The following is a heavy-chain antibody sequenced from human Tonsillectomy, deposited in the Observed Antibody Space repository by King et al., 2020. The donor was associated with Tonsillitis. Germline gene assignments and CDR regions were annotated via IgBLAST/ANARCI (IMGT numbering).Heavy chain of an antibody. V-gene: IGHV3-30*03. CDR3: ARAYYYDTSRTPDY. CDR2: ISYEGSKK. J-gene: IGHJ4*02. CDR1: GFTFSTYG. Sequence: VQLVESGGGVVQPGRSLRLSCAASGFTFSTYGIHWVRQAPGKGLEWVALISYEGSKKYYEDTVRGRFTIARDTSKKTVYLQMNSLRAEDTAVYYCARAYYYDTSRTPDYWGQGTLITVSS. D-gene: IGHD3-22*01.